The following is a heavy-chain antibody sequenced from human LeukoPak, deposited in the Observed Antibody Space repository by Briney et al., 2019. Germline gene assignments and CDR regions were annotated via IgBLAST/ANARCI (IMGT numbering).Heavy chain of an antibody. CDR2: ISSSGSTI. V-gene: IGHV3-11*04. CDR1: GFTFSDYY. D-gene: IGHD1-26*01. CDR3: ARVKYSGSYPHDY. Sequence: GGSLRLSCAASGFTFSDYYMSWIRQAPGKGLEWVSYISSSGSTIYYADSVKGRFTISRDNAKNSLYLQMNSLRAEDTALYYCARVKYSGSYPHDYWGQGTLVTVSS. J-gene: IGHJ4*02.